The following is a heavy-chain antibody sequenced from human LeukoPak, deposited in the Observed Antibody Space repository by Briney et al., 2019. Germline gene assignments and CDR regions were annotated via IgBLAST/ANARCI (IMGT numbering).Heavy chain of an antibody. J-gene: IGHJ4*02. CDR1: GFTFSSYG. CDR2: IWYDGNST. V-gene: IGHV3-33*01. Sequence: PGGSLRLSCAASGFTFSSYGMHWVRQAPGKGLEWVAVIWYDGNSTYYVESVKGRFTISRDNSKNTLYLQMNSLKAEDTAVYYCARGRGNFDYWGQGTLVTVSS. CDR3: ARGRGNFDY.